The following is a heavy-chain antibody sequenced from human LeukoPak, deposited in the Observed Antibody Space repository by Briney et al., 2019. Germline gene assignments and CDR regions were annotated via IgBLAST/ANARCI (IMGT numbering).Heavy chain of an antibody. Sequence: QPGGSRRFSCAASGFILSNHAMSWVRQAPGKGLQWIAVSSGSGRTIEYEDSVKGRFTISRDNSKNTLSLQMNSLRVEDTAIYYCTKNVMVKRYIDYWGQGTVVTVSS. V-gene: IGHV3-23*01. J-gene: IGHJ4*02. D-gene: IGHD5-18*01. CDR3: TKNVMVKRYIDY. CDR2: SSGSGRTI. CDR1: GFILSNHA.